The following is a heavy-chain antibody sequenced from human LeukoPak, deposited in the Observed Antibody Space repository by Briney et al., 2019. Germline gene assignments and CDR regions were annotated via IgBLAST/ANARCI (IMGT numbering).Heavy chain of an antibody. D-gene: IGHD6-13*01. Sequence: GGSLRLSCAASGFTFSNYAMSRVRQAPGKGLEWVSAISGSGGSTYYADSVKGRFTISRDNSKNTLYLQMNSLRAEDTAVYYCAKDAPIAAAGLTSFDYWGQGTLVTVSS. V-gene: IGHV3-23*01. CDR3: AKDAPIAAAGLTSFDY. CDR2: ISGSGGST. CDR1: GFTFSNYA. J-gene: IGHJ4*02.